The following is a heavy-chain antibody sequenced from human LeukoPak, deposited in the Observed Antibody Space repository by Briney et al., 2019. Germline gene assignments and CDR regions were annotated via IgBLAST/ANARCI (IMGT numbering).Heavy chain of an antibody. CDR2: INHSGST. Sequence: SETLPLTCAVYGGSFSGYYWSWIRQPPGKGLEWIGEINHSGSTNYNPSLKSRVTISVDTSKNQFSLKLSSVTAADTAVYYCARGGRRRITIFGVVISPNWFDPWGQGTLVTVSS. CDR3: ARGGRRRITIFGVVISPNWFDP. V-gene: IGHV4-34*01. CDR1: GGSFSGYY. J-gene: IGHJ5*02. D-gene: IGHD3-3*01.